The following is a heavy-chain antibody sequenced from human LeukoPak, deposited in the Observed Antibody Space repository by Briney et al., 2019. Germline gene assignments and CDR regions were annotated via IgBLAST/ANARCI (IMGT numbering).Heavy chain of an antibody. J-gene: IGHJ3*02. Sequence: PGGSLRLSCAASGFTLSSCAMPWVRLAPGKGLEWVSAISGSGGSTYYADSMKGRFTISRDNFKNTLYLQMNSLRAEDTAVYYCARIKGPIIVVVVTTSYAFEMWGQGTMVTVSS. D-gene: IGHD2-15*01. CDR2: ISGSGGST. CDR1: GFTLSSCA. V-gene: IGHV3-23*01. CDR3: ARIKGPIIVVVVTTSYAFEM.